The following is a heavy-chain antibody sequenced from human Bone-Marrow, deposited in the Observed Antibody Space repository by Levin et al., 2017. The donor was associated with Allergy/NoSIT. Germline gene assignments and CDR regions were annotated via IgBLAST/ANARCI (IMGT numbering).Heavy chain of an antibody. J-gene: IGHJ4*02. D-gene: IGHD1-26*01. CDR3: AKQRGAYFDF. CDR2: IGGRGDTT. Sequence: QPGGSLRLSCAASGFAFHSFALSWVRQSPGKSLECVSTIGGRGDTTDYADSVKGRFTISRDNSKDTLFLQMNSLRVEDTAFYYCAKQRGAYFDFWGPGGLVTVSS. V-gene: IGHV3-23*01. CDR1: GFAFHSFA.